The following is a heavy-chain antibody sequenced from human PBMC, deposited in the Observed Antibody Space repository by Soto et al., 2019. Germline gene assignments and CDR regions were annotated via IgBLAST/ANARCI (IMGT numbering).Heavy chain of an antibody. D-gene: IGHD3-22*01. CDR2: IYYSGST. Sequence: QLQLQESGPGLVKPSETLSLTCTVSGGSISSSSYYWGWIRQPPGKGLEWIGSIYYSGSTYYNPSLKSRVTISVDTSKNQFSLKLSSVPAADTAVYYCARFTSSYYYDSSGYNYWGQGTLVTVSS. J-gene: IGHJ4*02. V-gene: IGHV4-39*01. CDR1: GGSISSSSYY. CDR3: ARFTSSYYYDSSGYNY.